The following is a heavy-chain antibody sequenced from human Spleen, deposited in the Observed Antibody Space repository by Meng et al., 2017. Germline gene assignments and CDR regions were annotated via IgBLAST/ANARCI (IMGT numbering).Heavy chain of an antibody. Sequence: VQHVWSAAAGTTLRSSCTVSCRTSESTFITLSIHGMRQAPEQRLEWMGWINTGNDNTRYPQKFPGRVTITRDTSASTACMVMSSLGSEDTAVFYCARDGDYGIDRWGQGALVTVSS. V-gene: IGHV1-3*04. J-gene: IGHJ4*02. CDR3: ARDGDYGIDR. D-gene: IGHD4-17*01. CDR1: ESTFITLS. CDR2: INTGNDNT.